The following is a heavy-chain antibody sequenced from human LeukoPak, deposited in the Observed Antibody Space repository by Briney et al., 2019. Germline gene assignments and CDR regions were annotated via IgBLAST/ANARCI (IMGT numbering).Heavy chain of an antibody. D-gene: IGHD6-19*01. V-gene: IGHV4-59*08. CDR2: ISYSGST. CDR1: GGSISSYY. CDR3: ARHIDNGWYAY. Sequence: SETLSLTCTVSGGSISSYYWSWIRQPPGKGLEWIGYISYSGSTNYNPSLKSRATMSVDRSRNQFSLQLNSVTAADTAVCYCARHIDNGWYAYWGQGTLVTVSS. J-gene: IGHJ4*02.